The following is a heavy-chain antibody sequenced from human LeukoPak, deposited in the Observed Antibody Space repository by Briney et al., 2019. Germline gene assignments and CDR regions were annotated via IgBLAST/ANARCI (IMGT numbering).Heavy chain of an antibody. CDR3: ARDQRSGYYDSSGYQPVRYFDL. Sequence: GGSLRLSCGASGFTFSSNWMSWVRQAPGKGLEWVANIKHDESEKNYVDSVKGRFTISRDNAKNSLYLQMNSLRAEDTAVYYCARDQRSGYYDSSGYQPVRYFDLWGRGTLVTVSS. CDR1: GFTFSSNW. J-gene: IGHJ2*01. V-gene: IGHV3-7*01. CDR2: IKHDESEK. D-gene: IGHD3-22*01.